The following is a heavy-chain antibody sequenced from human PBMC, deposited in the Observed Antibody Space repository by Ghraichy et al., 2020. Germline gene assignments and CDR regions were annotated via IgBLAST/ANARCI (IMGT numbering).Heavy chain of an antibody. J-gene: IGHJ6*02. D-gene: IGHD6-13*01. CDR2: IYPGDSDT. CDR1: GYSFTSYW. Sequence: GESLNISCKGSGYSFTSYWIGWVRQMPGKGLEWMGIIYPGDSDTRYSPSFQGQVTISADKSISTAYLQWSSLKASDTAMYYCARHPRPGSNGYYYYYGMDVWGQGTTVTVS. CDR3: ARHPRPGSNGYYYYYGMDV. V-gene: IGHV5-51*01.